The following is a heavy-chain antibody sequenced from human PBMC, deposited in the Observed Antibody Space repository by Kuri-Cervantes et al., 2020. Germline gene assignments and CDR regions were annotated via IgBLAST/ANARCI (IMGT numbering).Heavy chain of an antibody. CDR1: GFTFSSYG. D-gene: IGHD3-3*01. V-gene: IGHV3-30*03. Sequence: GGFLRPSCAAPGFTFSSYGMHWVRQAPGKGLEWVAVISYDGSNKYYADSVKGRFTISRDNSKNTLYLQMNSLRAEDTAVYYCARGLGLRFLEWLGPFDYWGQGTLVTVSS. CDR2: ISYDGSNK. J-gene: IGHJ4*02. CDR3: ARGLGLRFLEWLGPFDY.